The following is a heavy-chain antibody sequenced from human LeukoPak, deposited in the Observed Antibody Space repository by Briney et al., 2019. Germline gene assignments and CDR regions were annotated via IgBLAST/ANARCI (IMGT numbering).Heavy chain of an antibody. V-gene: IGHV3-53*01. CDR1: GFTVSGNY. J-gene: IGHJ4*02. Sequence: VGSLRLSCAASGFTVSGNYMSWVRQAPGKELEWVSAIYSSGNTYYADSVKGRFTISRDNSKNTLYLQMNSLRAEDTAVYYCARGGTIGLRTPYYFDSWGQGTLVAVSS. D-gene: IGHD1-7*01. CDR2: IYSSGNT. CDR3: ARGGTIGLRTPYYFDS.